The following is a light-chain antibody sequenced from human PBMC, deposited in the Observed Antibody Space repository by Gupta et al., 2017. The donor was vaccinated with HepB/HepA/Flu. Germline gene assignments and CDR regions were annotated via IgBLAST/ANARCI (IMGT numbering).Light chain of an antibody. CDR1: SSDVGGYNY. CDR3: SSYTSSSTLV. V-gene: IGLV2-14*01. CDR2: DVS. Sequence: QSPLTQPASVSGSPGQSITISCTGTSSDVGGYNYVSWYQQQPGKAPKLMIYDVSNRPSGVSNRFSGSKSGNTASLTISELQAEDEADYYCSSYTSSSTLVFGTGTKVTVL. J-gene: IGLJ1*01.